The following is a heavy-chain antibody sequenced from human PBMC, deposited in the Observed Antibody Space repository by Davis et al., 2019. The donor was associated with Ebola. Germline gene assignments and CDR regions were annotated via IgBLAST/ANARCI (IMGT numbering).Heavy chain of an antibody. CDR1: GGSFSGQF. V-gene: IGHV4-34*01. CDR2: TSHRGVA. D-gene: IGHD2-2*01. J-gene: IGHJ5*02. Sequence: PSETLSLTCDVYGGSFSGQFWSWIRQPPGKGLEWIGETSHRGVAKYNPSLKSRVTISVDTSENQLSLRLSSVTAADTAVYYCASHCSSDRCYFRLDPWGQGTLVTVSS. CDR3: ASHCSSDRCYFRLDP.